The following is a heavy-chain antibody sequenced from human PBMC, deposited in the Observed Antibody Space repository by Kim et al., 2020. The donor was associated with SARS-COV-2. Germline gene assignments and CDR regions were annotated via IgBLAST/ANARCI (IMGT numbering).Heavy chain of an antibody. Sequence: SVKVSCKASGGTFSSYAISWVRQAPGQGLEWMGGIIPIFGTANYAQKFQGRVTITADESTSTAYMELSSLRSEDTAVYYCARVNRSSSWYRAYYYYGMDVWGQGTTVTVSS. J-gene: IGHJ6*02. D-gene: IGHD6-13*01. V-gene: IGHV1-69*13. CDR3: ARVNRSSSWYRAYYYYGMDV. CDR1: GGTFSSYA. CDR2: IIPIFGTA.